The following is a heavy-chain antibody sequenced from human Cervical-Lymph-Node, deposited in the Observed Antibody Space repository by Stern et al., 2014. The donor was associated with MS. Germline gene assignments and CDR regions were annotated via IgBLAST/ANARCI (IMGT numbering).Heavy chain of an antibody. Sequence: EDQLVESGAEVKKPGESLKISCKGSGYMFTTYWIAWGRQMPGKGLEWMGIIYPDDSDTRYSPSFQGQVPISADKSISTAYLQWSSLKASDTAMYYCARSGGVGYGGNWFDPWGQGTLVTVSS. CDR2: IYPDDSDT. CDR1: GYMFTTYW. J-gene: IGHJ5*02. D-gene: IGHD2-15*01. CDR3: ARSGGVGYGGNWFDP. V-gene: IGHV5-51*03.